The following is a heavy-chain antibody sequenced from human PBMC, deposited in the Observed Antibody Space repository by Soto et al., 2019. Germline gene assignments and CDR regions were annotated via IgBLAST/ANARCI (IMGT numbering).Heavy chain of an antibody. Sequence: GGSLRLSCAASGFMFSTYAMNWVRQAPGKGLEYVSAITSGGGDTYYAESVRGRFTISRDNSINTLYLHMRSLRPEDTAVYYCAHPRGYGVFDAVDIWGQGTMVTV. D-gene: IGHD4-17*01. J-gene: IGHJ3*02. CDR1: GFMFSTYA. V-gene: IGHV3-23*01. CDR2: ITSGGGDT. CDR3: AHPRGYGVFDAVDI.